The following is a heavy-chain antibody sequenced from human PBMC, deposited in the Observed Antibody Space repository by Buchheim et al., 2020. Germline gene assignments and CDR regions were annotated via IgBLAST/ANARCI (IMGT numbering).Heavy chain of an antibody. V-gene: IGHV3-48*03. CDR1: GFTLSSYE. Sequence: EVQLVESGGGLVQPGGSLRLSCAASGFTLSSYEMNWVRQAPGRGLEWVSYIGSSDASTYSADSVKGRFTISRDNAKNSLYLQMDSLRVDDTAVYYCTRTHGHWGQGTL. J-gene: IGHJ4*02. CDR3: TRTHGH. CDR2: IGSSDAST. D-gene: IGHD5-24*01.